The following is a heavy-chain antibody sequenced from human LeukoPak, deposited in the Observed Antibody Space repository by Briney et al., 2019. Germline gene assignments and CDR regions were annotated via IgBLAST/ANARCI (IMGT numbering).Heavy chain of an antibody. Sequence: GESLKISCKGSGYSFSSYWIAWVRQMPGKGLEWMGIVYPGASDTRYSPSFQGQVTISADKSISTAYLHWSSLKASDTAVYYCARGFYYFDYWGQGTLVTVSS. J-gene: IGHJ4*02. CDR3: ARGFYYFDY. CDR1: GYSFSSYW. D-gene: IGHD2/OR15-2a*01. V-gene: IGHV5-51*01. CDR2: VYPGASDT.